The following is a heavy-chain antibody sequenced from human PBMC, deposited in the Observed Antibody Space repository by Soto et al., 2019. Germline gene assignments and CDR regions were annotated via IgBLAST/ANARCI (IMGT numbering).Heavy chain of an antibody. J-gene: IGHJ5*02. D-gene: IGHD2-15*01. CDR1: GGTFSSYT. Sequence: QVQLVQSGAEVKKPGSSVTVSCKASGGTFSSYTISWVRQAPVQGLEWMGRIIPILGIANYAQKFQGRVTITADKSTSTAYMELSSLRSEDTAVYYCARGYCSGGSCYPVWVDPWGQGTLVTVSS. CDR2: IIPILGIA. CDR3: ARGYCSGGSCYPVWVDP. V-gene: IGHV1-69*02.